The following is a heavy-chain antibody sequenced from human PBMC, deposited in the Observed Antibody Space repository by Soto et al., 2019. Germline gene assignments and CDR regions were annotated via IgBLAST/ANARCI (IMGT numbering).Heavy chain of an antibody. V-gene: IGHV4-39*07. CDR3: ARAGLFNWFDP. J-gene: IGHJ5*02. Sequence: PSETLSLTCTVSGGSISSSIYYWGWIRQPPGKGLEWIGSIYYSGSTNYNPSLKSRVTISVDTSKNQFSLKLSSVTAADTAVYYCARAGLFNWFDPWGQGTLVTVSS. CDR2: IYYSGST. CDR1: GGSISSSIYY.